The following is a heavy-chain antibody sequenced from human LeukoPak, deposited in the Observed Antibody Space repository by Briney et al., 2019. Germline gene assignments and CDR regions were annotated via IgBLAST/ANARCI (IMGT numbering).Heavy chain of an antibody. V-gene: IGHV1-69*13. CDR2: IIPIFGTA. CDR1: GGTFISYA. Sequence: SVKVSCKASGGTFISYAISWVRQAPGQGLEWMGGIIPIFGTANYAQKFQGRVTITADESTSTAYMELSSLRSEDTAVYYCARVTYDSSGYCYFDYWGQGTLVTVSS. D-gene: IGHD3-22*01. CDR3: ARVTYDSSGYCYFDY. J-gene: IGHJ4*02.